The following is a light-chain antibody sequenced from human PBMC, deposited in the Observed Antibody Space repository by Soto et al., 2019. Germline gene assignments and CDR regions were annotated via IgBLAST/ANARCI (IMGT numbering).Light chain of an antibody. V-gene: IGKV1-9*01. Sequence: DIQLTQSPSFLSASVGDRVTITCRASQDISNYLVWYQQKPGKAPKPLIYAASTLQSGVPSRFSRSGSGTEFTLTISSLQPEDFATYYCQQLNSYPLTFGPGTNVDIK. CDR2: AAS. J-gene: IGKJ3*01. CDR1: QDISNY. CDR3: QQLNSYPLT.